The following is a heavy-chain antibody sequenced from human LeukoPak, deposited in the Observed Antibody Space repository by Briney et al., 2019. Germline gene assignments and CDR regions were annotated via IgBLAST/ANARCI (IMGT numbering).Heavy chain of an antibody. CDR3: ARGSRDGYNDAFDI. D-gene: IGHD5-24*01. V-gene: IGHV4-4*07. CDR2: IYTSGST. Sequence: SETLSLTCTVSGGSISSYYWSWIRQPAGKGLEWIGRIYTSGSTNYNPSLKSRVTMSVDTSKNQFSLKLSSVTAADTAVYYCARGSRDGYNDAFDIWGQGTMVTVSS. CDR1: GGSISSYY. J-gene: IGHJ3*02.